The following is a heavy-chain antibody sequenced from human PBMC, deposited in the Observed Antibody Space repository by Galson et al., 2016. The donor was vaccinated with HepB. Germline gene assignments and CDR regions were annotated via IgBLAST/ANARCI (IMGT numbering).Heavy chain of an antibody. Sequence: SLRLSCAASGFIFSNYDMHWVRQATGKGLEWVSGTGTADDTYYADSVKGRFTISRDNAKNSLYLQMNSLRAGDTAIYYCASPYHWGHGTLVTVSS. CDR1: GFIFSNYD. J-gene: IGHJ5*02. CDR3: ASPYH. CDR2: TGTADDT. V-gene: IGHV3-13*01.